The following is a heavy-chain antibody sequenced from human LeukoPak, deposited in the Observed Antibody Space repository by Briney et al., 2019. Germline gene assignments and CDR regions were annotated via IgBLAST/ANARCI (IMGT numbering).Heavy chain of an antibody. CDR3: ARTTEGGYTYGYFYYYYMDV. Sequence: SETLSLTCTVSGGSISSYYWSWIRQPPGKGLEWIGYIYYSGSTNYNPSLKSRVTISVDMSKNHFSLKLSSVTAADTAVYYCARTTEGGYTYGYFYYYYMDVWGKGTTVTISS. D-gene: IGHD5-18*01. V-gene: IGHV4-59*01. J-gene: IGHJ6*03. CDR2: IYYSGST. CDR1: GGSISSYY.